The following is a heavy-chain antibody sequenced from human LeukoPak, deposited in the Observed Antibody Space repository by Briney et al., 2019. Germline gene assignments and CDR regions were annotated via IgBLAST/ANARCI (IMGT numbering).Heavy chain of an antibody. V-gene: IGHV4-34*01. Sequence: SETLSLTCAVYGGSFSGYYWSWIRQPPGKGLEWIGEINHSGSTNYNPSLKSRVTISVDTSKNQFSLKLSSVTAADTAVYYRARGHPLIYDFWSGSQTIAFDIWGQGTMVSVSS. CDR1: GGSFSGYY. J-gene: IGHJ3*02. D-gene: IGHD3-3*01. CDR3: ARGHPLIYDFWSGSQTIAFDI. CDR2: INHSGST.